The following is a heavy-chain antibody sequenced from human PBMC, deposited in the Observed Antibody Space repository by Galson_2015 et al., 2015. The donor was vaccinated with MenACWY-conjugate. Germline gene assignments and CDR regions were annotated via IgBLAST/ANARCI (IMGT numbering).Heavy chain of an antibody. CDR3: ARGDRLGIVRSLNYCDD. J-gene: IGHJ4*02. Sequence: SVKVSCKASGYTFTSYGISWVRQAPGQGLEWMGWISAYNGNTNYAQKLQGRVTMTTDTSTRIAYMELRSLRSDDTAVYYCARGDRLGIVRSLNYCDDWGQGTLVTVSS. CDR1: GYTFTSYG. D-gene: IGHD3-9*01. V-gene: IGHV1-18*01. CDR2: ISAYNGNT.